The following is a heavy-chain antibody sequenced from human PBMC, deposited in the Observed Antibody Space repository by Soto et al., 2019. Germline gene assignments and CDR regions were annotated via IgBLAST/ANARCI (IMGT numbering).Heavy chain of an antibody. V-gene: IGHV4-31*03. Sequence: QVQLQESGPGLVKPSQTLSLTCTVSGGSISSGGYYWSWIRQHPGKGLEWIGYIYYSGSTYYNPSHKRRVTISVDTSKNQFSLKLSSVTAADTAVYYCARVSHDYGDYGYFDYWGQGTLVTVSS. J-gene: IGHJ4*02. CDR2: IYYSGST. D-gene: IGHD4-17*01. CDR1: GGSISSGGYY. CDR3: ARVSHDYGDYGYFDY.